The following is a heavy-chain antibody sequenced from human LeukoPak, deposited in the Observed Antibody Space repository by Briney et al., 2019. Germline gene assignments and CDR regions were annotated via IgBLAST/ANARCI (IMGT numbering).Heavy chain of an antibody. D-gene: IGHD3-10*01. Sequence: GGSLRLSCAASGFTFSSYWMSWVRQAPGKWLEWVANIKQDGSEKYYVDSGECRFTISRDNAKNSLYLQMNSLRAAGTAVYYCARGPERGPFDYWGQGTLVTVSS. J-gene: IGHJ4*02. CDR2: IKQDGSEK. CDR3: ARGPERGPFDY. V-gene: IGHV3-7*01. CDR1: GFTFSSYW.